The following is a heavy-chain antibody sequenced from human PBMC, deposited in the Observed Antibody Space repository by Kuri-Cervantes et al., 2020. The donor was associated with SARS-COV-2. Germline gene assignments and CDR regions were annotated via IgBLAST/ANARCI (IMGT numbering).Heavy chain of an antibody. Sequence: GESLKISCAASGFTFSSYGMHWVRQAPGKGLEWVAVISYDGSNKYYADSVEGRFTISRDNSKNTLYLQMNSLRAEDTAVYYCARSAARAFDYWGQGTLVTVSS. J-gene: IGHJ4*02. D-gene: IGHD6-6*01. CDR3: ARSAARAFDY. V-gene: IGHV3-30*03. CDR1: GFTFSSYG. CDR2: ISYDGSNK.